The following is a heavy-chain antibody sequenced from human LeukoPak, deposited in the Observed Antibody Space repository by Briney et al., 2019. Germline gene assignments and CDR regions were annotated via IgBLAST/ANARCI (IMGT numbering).Heavy chain of an antibody. CDR3: ASNSGSLYYFDY. J-gene: IGHJ4*02. V-gene: IGHV4-39*01. CDR1: GGSISSYY. CDR2: IYYSGST. D-gene: IGHD1-26*01. Sequence: SETLSLTCTVSGGSISSYYWGWIRQPPGKGLEWIGSIYYSGSTYYNPSLKSRVTISVDTSKSQFSLKLSSVTAADTAVYYCASNSGSLYYFDYWGQGTLVTVSS.